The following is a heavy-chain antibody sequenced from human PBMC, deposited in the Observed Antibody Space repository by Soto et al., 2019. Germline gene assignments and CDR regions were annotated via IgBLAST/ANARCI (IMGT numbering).Heavy chain of an antibody. CDR3: ARGGDGYNDYFDY. D-gene: IGHD5-12*01. Sequence: SETLSLTCTVSGGSVSSGSYYWSWIRQPPGKGLEWIGYIYYSGSTNYNPSLKSRVTISVDTSKNQFSLKLSSVTAADTAVYYCARGGDGYNDYFDYWGQGTLVTVSS. CDR1: GGSVSSGSYY. J-gene: IGHJ4*02. CDR2: IYYSGST. V-gene: IGHV4-61*01.